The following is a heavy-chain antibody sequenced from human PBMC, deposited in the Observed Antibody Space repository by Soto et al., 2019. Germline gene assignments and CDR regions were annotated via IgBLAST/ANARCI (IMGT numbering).Heavy chain of an antibody. V-gene: IGHV1-69*13. CDR3: ARLYRGTPKYDILTGHPVAYGMDV. D-gene: IGHD3-9*01. Sequence: SVKVSCKASGGTFSSYAIGWVRQAPGQGLEWMGGIIPIFGTANYAQKFQGRVTITADESTSTAYMELSSLRSEDTAVYYCARLYRGTPKYDILTGHPVAYGMDVWGQGTTVTVSS. J-gene: IGHJ6*02. CDR1: GGTFSSYA. CDR2: IIPIFGTA.